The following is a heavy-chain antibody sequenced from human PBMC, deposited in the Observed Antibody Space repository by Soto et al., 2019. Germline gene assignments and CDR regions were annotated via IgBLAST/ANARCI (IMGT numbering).Heavy chain of an antibody. Sequence: QLQQWGAGLLKPSETLSLTCAVNGASFTGYYWSWIRQPPGKGLEWIGEIKHWGGTNYSPSLRVRVNIAAPTSKNQFSLKLNSVTGADTAVYYCARGQEGIVATHWDQGTLVTVSS. CDR2: IKHWGGT. V-gene: IGHV4-34*01. CDR3: ARGQEGIVATH. D-gene: IGHD5-12*01. J-gene: IGHJ4*02. CDR1: GASFTGYY.